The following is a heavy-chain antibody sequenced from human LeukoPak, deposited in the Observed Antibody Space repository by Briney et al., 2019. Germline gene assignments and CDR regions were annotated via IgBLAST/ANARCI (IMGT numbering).Heavy chain of an antibody. CDR2: INPNSGGT. Sequence: ASVKVSCKASGYTFTGYYMHWVRQAPGQGLEWMGWINPNSGGTNYAQKFQGRVTMTEDTSTDTAYMELSSLRSEDTAVYYCATPDRYSNYAYDFDYWGQGTLVTVSS. CDR3: ATPDRYSNYAYDFDY. J-gene: IGHJ4*02. CDR1: GYTFTGYY. D-gene: IGHD4-11*01. V-gene: IGHV1-2*02.